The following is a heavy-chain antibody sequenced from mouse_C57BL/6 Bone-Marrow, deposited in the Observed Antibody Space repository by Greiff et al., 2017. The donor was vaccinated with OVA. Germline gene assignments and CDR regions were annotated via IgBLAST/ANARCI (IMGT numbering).Heavy chain of an antibody. CDR1: GYTFTSYW. J-gene: IGHJ2*01. V-gene: IGHV1-53*01. D-gene: IGHD1-1*01. CDR2: INPSNGGT. Sequence: QVQLQQPGTELVKPGASVKLSCKASGYTFTSYWMHWVKQRPGQGLEWIGNINPSNGGTNYNEKFKSKATLTVDKSSSTAYMQLSSLTSEDSAVYYCATEKIYYGSRAYYFDYWGQGTTLTVSS. CDR3: ATEKIYYGSRAYYFDY.